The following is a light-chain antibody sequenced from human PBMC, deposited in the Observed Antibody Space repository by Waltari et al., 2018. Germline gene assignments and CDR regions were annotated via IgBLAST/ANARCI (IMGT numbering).Light chain of an antibody. CDR3: GTWDGSLSAWV. CDR1: SSNIGSNY. V-gene: IGLV1-47*01. Sequence: QSVLTQPPSASGTPGQRVTISCSGSSSNIGSNYVYCYQQVPGTAPKLLIYGNNQRPSGVPDRFSGSKSGTSASLAISGLRSEDEADYYCGTWDGSLSAWVFGGGTKLTVL. J-gene: IGLJ3*02. CDR2: GNN.